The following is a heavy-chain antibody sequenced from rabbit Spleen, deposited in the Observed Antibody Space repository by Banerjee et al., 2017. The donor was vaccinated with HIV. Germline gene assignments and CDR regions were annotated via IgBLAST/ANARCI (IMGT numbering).Heavy chain of an antibody. Sequence: QEQLVESGGDLVKPGASLTLTCTASGVSFSSNYYMCWVRQAPGKGLEWIACIAGSSSGFTYSATWAKGRFTISKTSSTTVTLQMTSLTAADTATYFCARDTGSSFSSYGMDLWGPGTLVTVS. CDR1: GVSFSSNYY. CDR3: ARDTGSSFSSYGMDL. V-gene: IGHV1S45*01. J-gene: IGHJ6*01. CDR2: IAGSSSGFT. D-gene: IGHD8-1*01.